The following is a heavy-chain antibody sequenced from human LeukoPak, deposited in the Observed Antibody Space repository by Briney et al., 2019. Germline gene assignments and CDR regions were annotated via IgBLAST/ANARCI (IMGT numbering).Heavy chain of an antibody. J-gene: IGHJ4*02. CDR1: GFSLSNSGEG. Sequence: ESGPTLVNPTRTLTLTCTVSGFSLSNSGEGVAWIRQSPGKALEWLALIYWDDAKRYSPSLKSRLTITKDTSKNQVVLTMTNMDPVDTATYFCAHSARYCSISSCYDYWGQGTLVSVSS. CDR3: AHSARYCSISSCYDY. CDR2: IYWDDAK. D-gene: IGHD2-15*01. V-gene: IGHV2-5*02.